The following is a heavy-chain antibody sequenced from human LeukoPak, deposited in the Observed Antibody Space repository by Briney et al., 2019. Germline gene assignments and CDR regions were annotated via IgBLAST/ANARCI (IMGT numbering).Heavy chain of an antibody. CDR3: ARDLFSAVTDATYYFDD. J-gene: IGHJ4*02. Sequence: SVKVSCKASGGTFSSYAISWVRQAPGQGLEWMGGIIPIFGTANYAQKFQGRVTITADESTSTAYMELSSLRSEDTAVYYCARDLFSAVTDATYYFDDWGQGTLVTVSS. V-gene: IGHV1-69*13. CDR2: IIPIFGTA. D-gene: IGHD4-17*01. CDR1: GGTFSSYA.